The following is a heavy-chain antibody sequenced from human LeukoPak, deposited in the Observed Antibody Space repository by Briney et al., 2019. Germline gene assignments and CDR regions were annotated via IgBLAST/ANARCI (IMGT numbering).Heavy chain of an antibody. CDR3: ARRNATDV. V-gene: IGHV3-7*03. CDR1: GFTFSNYW. J-gene: IGHJ6*02. CDR2: INRDGSER. Sequence: GGSLRLSCAASGFTFSNYWMTWVRQAPGKGLEWVANINRDGSERYYVDSVKGRFTISRDDAKSSLYLQMNSLRAEDTAVYYCARRNATDVWGQGTTVIVFS. D-gene: IGHD2-15*01.